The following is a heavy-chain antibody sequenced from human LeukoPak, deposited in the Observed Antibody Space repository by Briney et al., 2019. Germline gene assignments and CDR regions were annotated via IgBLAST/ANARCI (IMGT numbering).Heavy chain of an antibody. CDR1: GFTFSTLA. Sequence: GGSLRLSCAASGFTFSTLAMSWVRQAPGKGLEWVSSINSRGDDTDYADSVKGRFTISRDNSKNTLYLQLNSLRLNDTANFYCAKHRRSSLVTTYFDSWGQGILVAVSS. J-gene: IGHJ4*02. CDR2: INSRGDDT. V-gene: IGHV3-23*01. D-gene: IGHD2-21*02. CDR3: AKHRRSSLVTTYFDS.